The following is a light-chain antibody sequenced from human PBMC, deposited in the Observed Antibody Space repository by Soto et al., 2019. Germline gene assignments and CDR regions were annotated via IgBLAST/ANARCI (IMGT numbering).Light chain of an antibody. J-gene: IGKJ1*01. CDR3: QQRSNWRWT. Sequence: EIVLTQSPATLSLSPGERATLSCRASQSVSSYLAWYQQKPCQAPRLLIYDASNRATGIQARFSGSGSGTDFTLTISSLEPEDFAVYYCQQRSNWRWTFGQGTKVEIK. CDR2: DAS. CDR1: QSVSSY. V-gene: IGKV3-11*01.